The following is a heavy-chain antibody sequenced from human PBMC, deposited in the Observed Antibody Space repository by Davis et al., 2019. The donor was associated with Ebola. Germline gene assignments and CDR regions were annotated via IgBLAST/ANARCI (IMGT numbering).Heavy chain of an antibody. J-gene: IGHJ3*01. D-gene: IGHD2/OR15-2a*01. CDR1: GFIFRNYV. V-gene: IGHV3-23*01. CDR2: LGTSADT. Sequence: GESLKISCAASGFIFRNYVMSWVRQAPGKGLEWVSTLGTSADTYYADSVKGRFTISRDNSKNTLHLQMNSRRVEDTAMYYCVKDTSNIWFDVWGQGTLVTVSA. CDR3: VKDTSNIWFDV.